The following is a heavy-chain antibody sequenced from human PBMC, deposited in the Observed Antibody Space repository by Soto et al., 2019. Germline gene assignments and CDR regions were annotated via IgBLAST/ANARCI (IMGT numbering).Heavy chain of an antibody. J-gene: IGHJ6*02. CDR3: TRDMSYYGLAV. V-gene: IGHV3-48*03. CDR2: ISKSGTTT. Sequence: PGGSLRLSCVASGFTXSSYGMNWVRQGPGKGLEWLSFISKSGTTTYYTDSVKGRFTISRDNARNTVYLQMNSLRAEDTAVYYCTRDMSYYGLAVWGQGTTVTVSS. D-gene: IGHD3-10*02. CDR1: GFTXSSYG.